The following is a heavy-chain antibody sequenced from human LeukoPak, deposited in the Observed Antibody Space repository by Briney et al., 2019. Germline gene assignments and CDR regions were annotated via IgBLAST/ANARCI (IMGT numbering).Heavy chain of an antibody. CDR1: GGSFSGYY. J-gene: IGHJ4*02. CDR3: ARGSSYTYYYDSSGYLAGGFDY. V-gene: IGHV4-34*01. Sequence: SETLSLTCAVYGGSFSGYYWSWIRQPPGKGLGWIGEINHSGSTNYNPSLKSRVTISVDTSKNQFSLKLSSVTAADTAVYYCARGSSYTYYYDSSGYLAGGFDYWGQGTLATVSS. CDR2: INHSGST. D-gene: IGHD3-22*01.